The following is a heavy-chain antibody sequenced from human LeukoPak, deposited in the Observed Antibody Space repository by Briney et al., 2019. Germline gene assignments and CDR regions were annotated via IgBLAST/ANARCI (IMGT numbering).Heavy chain of an antibody. D-gene: IGHD3-10*01. V-gene: IGHV4-39*07. CDR2: IYYSGST. J-gene: IGHJ4*02. CDR3: ARAPEGSGSYYNAPFDY. CDR1: GGSISSSSYY. Sequence: SETLSLTCTVSGGSISSSSYYWGWIRQPPGKGLEWIGSIYYSGSTYYTPSLKSRVTISVDTSKNQFSLKLSSVTAADTAVYYCARAPEGSGSYYNAPFDYWGQGTLVTVSS.